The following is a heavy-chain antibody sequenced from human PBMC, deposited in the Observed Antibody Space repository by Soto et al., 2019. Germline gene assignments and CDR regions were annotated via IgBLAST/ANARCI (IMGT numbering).Heavy chain of an antibody. D-gene: IGHD3-22*01. CDR1: GYTFTSYG. CDR3: ASPPFYFDASGLGY. V-gene: IGHV1-18*01. Sequence: ASVKVSCKASGYTFTSYGISWVRQAPGQGLEWMGWISAYNGNTNYAQKLQGRVTMTRDTSTSTVYMELSGLRSEDTGVYYCASPPFYFDASGLGYWGQGTLVTVSS. J-gene: IGHJ4*02. CDR2: ISAYNGNT.